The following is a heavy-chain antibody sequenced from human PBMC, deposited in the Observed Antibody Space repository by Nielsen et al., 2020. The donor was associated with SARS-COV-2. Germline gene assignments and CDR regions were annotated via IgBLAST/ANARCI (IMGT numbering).Heavy chain of an antibody. CDR2: IYYSGST. D-gene: IGHD3-9*01. J-gene: IGHJ4*02. CDR3: ARHLRYAVGFDY. CDR1: GGSISSSSYY. Sequence: SETLSLTCTVSGGSISSSSYYWGWIRQPPGKGLEWIGSIYYSGSTYYNPSLKSRVTISVDTSKNQFSLKLSSVTAADTAVYCCARHLRYAVGFDYWGQGTLVTVSS. V-gene: IGHV4-39*01.